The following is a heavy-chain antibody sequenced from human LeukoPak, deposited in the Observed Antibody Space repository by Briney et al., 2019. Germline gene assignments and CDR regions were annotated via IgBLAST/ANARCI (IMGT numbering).Heavy chain of an antibody. J-gene: IGHJ4*02. V-gene: IGHV3-48*01. Sequence: PGGSLRLSCAASGCTFSSYGMNWVRQAPGKGLEWVSYISPSSSTIYYADSGKGRFTISRDNAKNSLYLQMNSLRAKDTAVYYCARGHTPFGSGCTAAYWGQGTLVAVSS. CDR1: GCTFSSYG. CDR2: ISPSSSTI. CDR3: ARGHTPFGSGCTAAY. D-gene: IGHD6-19*01.